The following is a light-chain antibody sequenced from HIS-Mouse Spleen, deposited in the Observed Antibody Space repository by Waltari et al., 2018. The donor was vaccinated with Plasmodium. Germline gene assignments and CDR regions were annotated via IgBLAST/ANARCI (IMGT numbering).Light chain of an antibody. CDR2: DVS. V-gene: IGLV2-11*01. CDR3: CSYAGSYTLV. J-gene: IGLJ2*01. CDR1: RSDVGGYHY. Sequence: QSALPQPRSVSGSPGQSVTIPCTGTRSDVGGYHYVSWYQQHPGKAPKLMIYDVSKRPSGVPDRFSGSKSGNTASLTISGLQAEDEADYYCCSYAGSYTLVFGGGTKLTVL.